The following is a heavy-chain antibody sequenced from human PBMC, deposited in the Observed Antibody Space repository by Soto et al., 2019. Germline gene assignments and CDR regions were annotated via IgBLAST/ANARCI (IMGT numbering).Heavy chain of an antibody. D-gene: IGHD3-3*01. CDR2: FDPEDGET. CDR1: GYTLTELS. CDR3: ARAPRFLEWLLYNDYYYYGMDV. J-gene: IGHJ6*02. V-gene: IGHV1-24*01. Sequence: ASVKVSCKVSGYTLTELSMHWGRQAPGKGLEWMGGFDPEDGETIYAQKFQGRVTMTEDTSTDTAYMELSSLRSEDTAVYYCARAPRFLEWLLYNDYYYYGMDVWGQGTTVTVSS.